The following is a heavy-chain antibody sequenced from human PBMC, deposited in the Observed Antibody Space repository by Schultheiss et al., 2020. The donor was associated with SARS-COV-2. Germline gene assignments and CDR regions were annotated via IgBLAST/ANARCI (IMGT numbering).Heavy chain of an antibody. J-gene: IGHJ4*02. Sequence: SQTLSLTCTVSGGSISSYYWSWIRQPPGKGLEWIGYIYYSGSTYYNPSLKSRVTISVDTSKNQFSLKLSSVTAADTAVYYCAKDLIRSLWNTEGVFDYWGQGTLVTVSS. D-gene: IGHD1/OR15-1a*01. V-gene: IGHV4-59*06. CDR1: GGSISSYY. CDR2: IYYSGST. CDR3: AKDLIRSLWNTEGVFDY.